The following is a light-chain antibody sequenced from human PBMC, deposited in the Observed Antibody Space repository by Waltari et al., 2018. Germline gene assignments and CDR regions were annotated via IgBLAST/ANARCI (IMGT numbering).Light chain of an antibody. J-gene: IGKJ4*01. Sequence: DIQMTQSPSSLSASVGDRVTITRQASQDIRKNLNWFQQKPGKAPQVLIFDASKSQAAVPSRFSGSGSGTDFAFTISSLQPEDIGTYYCQQYANLPLTFGGGTRVEIK. V-gene: IGKV1-33*01. CDR3: QQYANLPLT. CDR1: QDIRKN. CDR2: DAS.